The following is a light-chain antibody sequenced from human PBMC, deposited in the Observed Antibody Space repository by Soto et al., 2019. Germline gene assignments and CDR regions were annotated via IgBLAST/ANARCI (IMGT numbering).Light chain of an antibody. J-gene: IGKJ1*01. CDR1: QSISSW. CDR2: DVS. V-gene: IGKV1-5*01. CDR3: QQYNTFWT. Sequence: DIQMTQSPSTLSSSVGDRVTITCRASQSISSWLAWYQQKPGKAPKLLIYDVSNLESGVPTRFSGSGSGTEFTLPISSLQPDDVATYYCQQYNTFWTFGQGTKVEIK.